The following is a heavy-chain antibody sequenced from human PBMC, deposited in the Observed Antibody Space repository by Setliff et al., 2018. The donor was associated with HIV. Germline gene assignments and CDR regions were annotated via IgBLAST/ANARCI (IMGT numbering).Heavy chain of an antibody. CDR2: AHHSGTT. Sequence: PSETLSLTCTVSGASISSGFYYWSWVRQPPGKGLEWIGFAHHSGTTSYNPSLQSRVIIAVDTSRNEFSLRVNSVTAADTAVYYCARWGEPSIKAFDIWGQGTMVTVSS. J-gene: IGHJ3*02. CDR1: GASISSGFYY. D-gene: IGHD3-16*01. CDR3: ARWGEPSIKAFDI. V-gene: IGHV4-61*01.